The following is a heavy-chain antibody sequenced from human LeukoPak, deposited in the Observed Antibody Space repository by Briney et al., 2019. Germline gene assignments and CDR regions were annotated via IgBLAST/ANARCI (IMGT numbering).Heavy chain of an antibody. J-gene: IGHJ6*03. CDR3: ARRVRGFIYYYYYMDV. CDR1: GYTFTSYG. CDR2: ISAYNGNT. V-gene: IGHV1-18*01. Sequence: GASVTVSFKASGYTFTSYGISWVRQAPGQGLEWMGWISAYNGNTNYAQKLQGRVTMTTDTSTSTAYMELRSLRSDDTAVYYCARRVRGFIYYYYYMDVWGKGTTVTVSS.